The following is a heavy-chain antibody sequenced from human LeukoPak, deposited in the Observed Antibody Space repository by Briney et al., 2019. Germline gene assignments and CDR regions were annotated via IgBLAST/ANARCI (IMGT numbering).Heavy chain of an antibody. J-gene: IGHJ4*02. D-gene: IGHD6-19*01. V-gene: IGHV3-30-3*01. Sequence: PGGSLRLSCAASGFTFSNYAMNWVRQTPGKGLEWVAVISYDGSNKYYADSVKGRFTISRDNSKNTLYLQMNSLRAEDTAVYYCARDSSSGWYLDYWGQGTLVTVSS. CDR2: ISYDGSNK. CDR3: ARDSSSGWYLDY. CDR1: GFTFSNYA.